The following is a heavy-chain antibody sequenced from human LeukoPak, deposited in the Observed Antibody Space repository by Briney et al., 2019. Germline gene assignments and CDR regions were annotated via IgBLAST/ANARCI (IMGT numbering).Heavy chain of an antibody. CDR2: INQDESVK. Sequence: EGSLRLSCAASGFTFTKYWMSWVRQAPGKRLECVASINQDESVKRYMDSAKGRFTISRDNTQNSVYLEMNSLTAEDTALYYCARDLWAQQEGDGFDIWGQGTMVTVSS. V-gene: IGHV3-7*03. CDR3: ARDLWAQQEGDGFDI. J-gene: IGHJ3*02. D-gene: IGHD6-13*01. CDR1: GFTFTKYW.